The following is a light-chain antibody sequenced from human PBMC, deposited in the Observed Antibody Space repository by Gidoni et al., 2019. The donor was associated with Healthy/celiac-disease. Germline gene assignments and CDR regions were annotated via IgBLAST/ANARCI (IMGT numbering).Light chain of an antibody. CDR3: QQSYSTPFT. CDR2: AAS. CDR1: QSISSY. Sequence: DIQMTKSPSSLSASVGDRVTITCRASQSISSYLNWYQQKPGKAPKLLIYAASSLQSGVPSRFSGSGSGTDFTLTISSLQPADFATYYCQQSYSTPFTFGPGTKVDIK. V-gene: IGKV1-39*01. J-gene: IGKJ3*01.